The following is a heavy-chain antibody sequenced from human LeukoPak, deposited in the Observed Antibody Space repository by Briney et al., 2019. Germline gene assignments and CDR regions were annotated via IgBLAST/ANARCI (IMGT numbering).Heavy chain of an antibody. Sequence: GGSLRLSCAVSGFTFSSYAMSWVRQAPGKGLGWVSAISAGGGSPYYADSVKGRFSISRHNSKNTLYLQTNSLRAEDTAVYYCAKDGGIAEAGGWCDPWGQGNLVTVSS. J-gene: IGHJ5*02. D-gene: IGHD6-13*01. CDR2: ISAGGGSP. CDR3: AKDGGIAEAGGWCDP. CDR1: GFTFSSYA. V-gene: IGHV3-23*01.